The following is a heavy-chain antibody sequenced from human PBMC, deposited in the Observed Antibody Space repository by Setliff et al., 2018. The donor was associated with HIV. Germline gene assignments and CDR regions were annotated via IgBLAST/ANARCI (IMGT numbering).Heavy chain of an antibody. D-gene: IGHD3-16*01. J-gene: IGHJ3*02. CDR3: ARRTIWGDAFDI. CDR1: GYSLSSGFY. CDR2: IFHTGNT. Sequence: SETLSLTCSVSGYSLSSGFYWGWFRQPPGKGLEWIGNIFHTGNTDQNPSLKSRVTLSVETSENQFSLRLNSVTAADTAVYYCARRTIWGDAFDIWGQGTMVTVSS. V-gene: IGHV4-38-2*02.